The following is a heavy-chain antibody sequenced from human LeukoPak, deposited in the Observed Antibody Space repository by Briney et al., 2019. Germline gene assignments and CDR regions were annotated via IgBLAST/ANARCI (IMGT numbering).Heavy chain of an antibody. CDR1: GGSISSGDYY. CDR2: IYYSGST. Sequence: PSETLSLTCTVSGGSISSGDYYWSWIRQPPGKGLEWIGYIYYSGSTYYNPSLKSRVTISVDTSKNQFSLKLSSVTAADTAVYYCARVTEAYCSSTSCYLTYGYYYYYMDVWGKGTTVTVSS. D-gene: IGHD2-2*01. J-gene: IGHJ6*03. V-gene: IGHV4-30-4*01. CDR3: ARVTEAYCSSTSCYLTYGYYYYYMDV.